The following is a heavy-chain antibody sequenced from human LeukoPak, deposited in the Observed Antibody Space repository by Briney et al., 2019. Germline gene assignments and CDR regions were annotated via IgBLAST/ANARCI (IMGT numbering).Heavy chain of an antibody. CDR3: ARSRGSSGSYPFDY. CDR2: IKQDGSEK. V-gene: IGHV3-7*01. J-gene: IGHJ4*02. Sequence: GGPLRLSCAASGFTFSSYWINWVRQDPGRGLEWVANIKQDGSEKFYVDSVKGRFTISRDNAKNSLFLQMNSLRAEDTAVYYCARSRGSSGSYPFDYWGQGTLVTVSS. D-gene: IGHD1-26*01. CDR1: GFTFSSYW.